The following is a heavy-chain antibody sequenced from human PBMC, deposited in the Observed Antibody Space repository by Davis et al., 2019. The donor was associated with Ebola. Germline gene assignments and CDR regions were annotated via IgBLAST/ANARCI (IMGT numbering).Heavy chain of an antibody. V-gene: IGHV3-30-3*01. D-gene: IGHD3-22*01. Sequence: GESLKISCAASGFTFSYYAMHWVRQAPGKGLEWVAVISYDGSDEYYADSVKGRFIISRDNSKNTLYLQMNSLRAEDTAVYYCARTYYFDDSGYRNAFDIWGQGTMVTISS. CDR1: GFTFSYYA. J-gene: IGHJ3*02. CDR3: ARTYYFDDSGYRNAFDI. CDR2: ISYDGSDE.